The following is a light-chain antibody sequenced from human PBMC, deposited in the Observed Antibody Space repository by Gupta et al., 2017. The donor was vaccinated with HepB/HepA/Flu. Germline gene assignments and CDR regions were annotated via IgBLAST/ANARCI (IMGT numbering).Light chain of an antibody. CDR1: SGYRHDS. V-gene: IGLV4-60*03. J-gene: IGLJ3*02. CDR2: VESSGRY. Sequence: QLMVTQSSSASASRGSWVKLTCTLTSGYRHDSIGWHQQQPGKAPRFLMNVESSGRYNRGSGNPERFSGASCAAAPALTISNWQTEDGGDDYCETGDSNMRVFGGGTKLTVL. CDR3: ETGDSNMRV.